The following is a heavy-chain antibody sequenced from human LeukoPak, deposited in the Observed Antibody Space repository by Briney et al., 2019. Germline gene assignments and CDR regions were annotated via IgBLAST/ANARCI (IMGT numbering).Heavy chain of an antibody. J-gene: IGHJ4*02. Sequence: GGSLRLSCAASGFTFSTYSMSWVRQAPGKGLEWVSSIRGGGGDTYYADSVKGRFTISRDNSKDTLSLQMNSLRAEDTAVYYCAKISWDGRGTFYWGQGTLVTVSS. CDR1: GFTFSTYS. V-gene: IGHV3-23*01. D-gene: IGHD2-15*01. CDR2: IRGGGGDT. CDR3: AKISWDGRGTFY.